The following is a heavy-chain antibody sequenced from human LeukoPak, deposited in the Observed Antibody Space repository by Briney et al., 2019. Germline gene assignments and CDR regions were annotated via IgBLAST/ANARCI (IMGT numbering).Heavy chain of an antibody. CDR3: AREDYYGSGSYSGFDY. CDR1: GGSISSGSYY. J-gene: IGHJ4*02. Sequence: PSQTLSLTCTVSGGSISSGSYYWSWIRQPAGKGLEWIGRIYTSGSTNYNPSLKSRVTISVDTSKNQFSLKLSSVTAADTAVYYCAREDYYGSGSYSGFDYWGQGTLVTVSS. V-gene: IGHV4-61*02. D-gene: IGHD3-10*01. CDR2: IYTSGST.